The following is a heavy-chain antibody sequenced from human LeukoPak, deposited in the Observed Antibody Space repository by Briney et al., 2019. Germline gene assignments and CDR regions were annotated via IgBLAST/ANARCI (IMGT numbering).Heavy chain of an antibody. CDR1: GFTFSSYA. D-gene: IGHD1-26*01. V-gene: IGHV3-23*01. J-gene: IGHJ3*02. CDR2: ISGSGGST. Sequence: GGSLRLSCAASGFTFSSYAMSWVRQAPGKGLEWVSAISGSGGSTYYADSVKGRFTISRDNSKNTLYLQMNSLRAEDTAVYYCAKDSLKPGSGVDAFDIWGQGTMVTVSS. CDR3: AKDSLKPGSGVDAFDI.